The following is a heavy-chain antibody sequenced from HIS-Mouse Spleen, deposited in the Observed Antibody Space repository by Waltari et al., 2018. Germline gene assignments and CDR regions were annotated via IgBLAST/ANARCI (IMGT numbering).Heavy chain of an antibody. CDR3: ARGLAARFDY. V-gene: IGHV4-34*01. J-gene: IGHJ4*02. CDR2: INHSGST. D-gene: IGHD6-6*01. CDR1: GGSFSGYY. Sequence: QVQLQQWGAGLLKPSETLSLTCAVYGGSFSGYYWSWIRQPPGKGLEWIGEINHSGSTNYDPTPKRRVTLAVGTAKNQFSLKLCSVTAADTAVYYCARGLAARFDYWGQGTLVTVSS.